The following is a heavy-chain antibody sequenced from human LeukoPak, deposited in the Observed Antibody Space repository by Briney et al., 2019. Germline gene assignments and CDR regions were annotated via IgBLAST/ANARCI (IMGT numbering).Heavy chain of an antibody. J-gene: IGHJ4*02. CDR2: ISGSGGST. Sequence: PGGSLRLSCAPSGFTFSSYAMSWVRQAPGKGLEWVSAISGSGGSTYYADSVKGRFTISRDNSKNTLYLQMNSLRAEDTAVYYCAKDVNYYDSSGYDPQGYWGQGTLVTVSS. CDR3: AKDVNYYDSSGYDPQGY. CDR1: GFTFSSYA. D-gene: IGHD3-22*01. V-gene: IGHV3-23*01.